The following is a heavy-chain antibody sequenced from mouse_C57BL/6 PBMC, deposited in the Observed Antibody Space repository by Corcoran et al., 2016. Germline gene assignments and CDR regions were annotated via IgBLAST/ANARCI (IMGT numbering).Heavy chain of an antibody. Sequence: QIQLVQSGPELKKPGETVKIYCKASGYTFTTYGMSWVKQATGKGLKWMGWINTYSGVPTYADDFKGRFAFSLETSASTAYLQINNPKKEDHATHIWARGGVREYCDSWGTRTTVTVTS. J-gene: IGHJ1*03. CDR1: GYTFTTYG. CDR2: INTYSGVP. D-gene: IGHD6-1*01. CDR3: ARGGVREYCDS. V-gene: IGHV9-3*01.